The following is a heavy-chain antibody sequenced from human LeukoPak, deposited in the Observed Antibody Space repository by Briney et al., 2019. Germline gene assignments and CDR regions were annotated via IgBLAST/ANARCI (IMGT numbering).Heavy chain of an antibody. CDR3: AKDRDYYGSGSYYIFDY. Sequence: PGGSLRLSCAASGFTCSSYAMSWVRQAPGKGLEWVPAISGSGGSTYYADSVKGRFTISRDNSKNTLYLQMNGLRAEDTAVYYCAKDRDYYGSGSYYIFDYWGQGTLVTVSS. D-gene: IGHD3-10*01. CDR2: ISGSGGST. CDR1: GFTCSSYA. J-gene: IGHJ4*02. V-gene: IGHV3-23*01.